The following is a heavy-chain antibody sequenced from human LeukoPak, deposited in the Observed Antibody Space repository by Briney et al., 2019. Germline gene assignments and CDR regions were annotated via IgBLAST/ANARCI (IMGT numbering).Heavy chain of an antibody. D-gene: IGHD3-22*01. Sequence: GESLKISCKGSGYSFTSYWIGWVRQMPGKGLEWMGIIYPGDSDTRYSPSFQGQVTFSADKSISTAYLQWSSLKASDTAMYYCASAGSSSDYYYFSAFDIWGQGTMVTVSS. V-gene: IGHV5-51*01. CDR1: GYSFTSYW. CDR2: IYPGDSDT. CDR3: ASAGSSSDYYYFSAFDI. J-gene: IGHJ3*02.